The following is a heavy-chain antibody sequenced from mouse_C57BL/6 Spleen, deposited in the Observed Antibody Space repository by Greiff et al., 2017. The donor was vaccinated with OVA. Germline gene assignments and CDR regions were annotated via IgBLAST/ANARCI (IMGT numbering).Heavy chain of an antibody. D-gene: IGHD2-2*01. CDR3: ASGLGYAMDY. V-gene: IGHV3-6*01. Sequence: EVKLMESGPGLVKPSQSLSLTCSVTGYSITSGYYWNWIRQFPGNKLEWMGYISYDGSNNYNPSLKNRISITRDTSKNQFFLKLNSVTTEDTATYYCASGLGYAMDYWGQGTSVTVSS. J-gene: IGHJ4*01. CDR2: ISYDGSN. CDR1: GYSITSGYY.